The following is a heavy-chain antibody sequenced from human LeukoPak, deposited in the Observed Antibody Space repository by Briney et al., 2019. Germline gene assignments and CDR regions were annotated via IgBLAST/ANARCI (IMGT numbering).Heavy chain of an antibody. CDR3: AREPPKPRWLQYEDDAFDI. D-gene: IGHD5-24*01. Sequence: PSETLSLTCTVSGGSISSYYWSWIRQPAGKGLEWIGRIYTSGSTNYNPSLKSRVTMSVDTSKNQFSLKLSSVTAADTAAYYCAREPPKPRWLQYEDDAFDIWGQGTMVTVSS. J-gene: IGHJ3*02. CDR1: GGSISSYY. CDR2: IYTSGST. V-gene: IGHV4-4*07.